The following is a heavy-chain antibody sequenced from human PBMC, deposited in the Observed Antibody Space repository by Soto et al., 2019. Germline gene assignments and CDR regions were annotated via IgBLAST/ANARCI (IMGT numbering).Heavy chain of an antibody. V-gene: IGHV3-15*01. Sequence: GGSLRLSXAASGFGFSNAWMSWVRQAPGKGLEWVGRIKSETDGETTDYVAPVKGRFTISRDDSKNTLYLQMNSLKIEDTAVYYCTTDLNGGFDYWGRGTLVTV. D-gene: IGHD2-8*01. CDR1: GFGFSNAW. CDR3: TTDLNGGFDY. CDR2: IKSETDGETT. J-gene: IGHJ4*02.